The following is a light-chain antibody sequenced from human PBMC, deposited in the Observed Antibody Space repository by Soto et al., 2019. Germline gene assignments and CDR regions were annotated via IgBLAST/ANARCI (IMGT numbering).Light chain of an antibody. CDR2: EVS. Sequence: SVLSPPASVCWYPGRATPVPYNGTTSPVGGYNYVSWYQQHPGKAPKLMIDEVSNRPSGVSNRFSGSKSGNTASLTISGLQAEDEADYYCSSYTSSSTPYVFGTGTKVTVL. V-gene: IGLV2-14*01. CDR1: TSPVGGYNY. J-gene: IGLJ1*01. CDR3: SSYTSSSTPYV.